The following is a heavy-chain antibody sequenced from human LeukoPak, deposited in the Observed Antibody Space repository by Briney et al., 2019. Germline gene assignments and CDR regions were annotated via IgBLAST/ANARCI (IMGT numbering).Heavy chain of an antibody. V-gene: IGHV3-21*04. Sequence: GGSLRLSCTASGFMFTSFSMTWVRQAPGKGLEWVSSISSTSHYVYYADSVKGRFTVSRDNAKNTLYLQMNSLRAEDTAVYYCAKGDIVVVPAAITYYYYMDVWGKGTTVTVSS. D-gene: IGHD2-2*01. CDR1: GFMFTSFS. J-gene: IGHJ6*03. CDR2: ISSTSHYV. CDR3: AKGDIVVVPAAITYYYYMDV.